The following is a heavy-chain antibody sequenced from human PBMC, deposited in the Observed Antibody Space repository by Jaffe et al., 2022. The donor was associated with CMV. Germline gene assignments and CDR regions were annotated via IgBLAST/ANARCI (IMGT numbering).Heavy chain of an antibody. V-gene: IGHV3-23*04. CDR3: TKRPSYTQHVAGELAWGPKIRGSLGSYFDS. CDR1: GFTFRNYA. CDR2: ISSGGDIT. D-gene: IGHD3-10*01. J-gene: IGHJ4*02. Sequence: EVQLVESGGDLIQPGGSLRLSCAVSGFTFRNYAMSWVRQAPGKGLEWISTVTGSGGVSPISSGGDITYYADSVKGRFTISRDTSRNTLYLQMSNLRLDDTAIYYCTKRPSYTQHVAGELAWGPKIRGSLGSYFDSWGQGTLVTVSS.